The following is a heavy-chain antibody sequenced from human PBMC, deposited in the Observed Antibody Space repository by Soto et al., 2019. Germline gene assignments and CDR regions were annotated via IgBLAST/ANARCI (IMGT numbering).Heavy chain of an antibody. D-gene: IGHD6-6*01. CDR2: IIPIVGTA. Sequence: SVKVSCKASGGTFSSYAISWVRQAPGQGLEGMGGIIPIVGTANYAQKFQGRVTITADESTSTAYMELSSLRSEDTAVYYCASAPLEYSSSSVDYYYYGMDVWGQGTTVTVSS. J-gene: IGHJ6*02. V-gene: IGHV1-69*13. CDR3: ASAPLEYSSSSVDYYYYGMDV. CDR1: GGTFSSYA.